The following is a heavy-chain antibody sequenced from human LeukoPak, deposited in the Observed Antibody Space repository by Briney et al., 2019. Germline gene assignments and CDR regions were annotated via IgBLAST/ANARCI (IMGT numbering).Heavy chain of an antibody. J-gene: IGHJ4*02. CDR1: GGSMSSHY. Sequence: PSETLSLTCTISGGSMSSHYWSWIRQPPGKGLEWIGYIYSSGSTNSNPSLKSRVTISVDTSRTQFSLRLNSVTAADTVVYYCARWAFSNYFDYWGQGTLVTVSS. CDR2: IYSSGST. D-gene: IGHD2/OR15-2a*01. V-gene: IGHV4-4*09. CDR3: ARWAFSNYFDY.